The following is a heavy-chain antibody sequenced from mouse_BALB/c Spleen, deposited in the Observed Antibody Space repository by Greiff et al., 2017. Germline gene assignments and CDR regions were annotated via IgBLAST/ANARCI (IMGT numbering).Heavy chain of an antibody. Sequence: EVMLVESGGGLVKLGGSLKLSCAASGFTFSSYYMSWVRQTPEKRLELVAAINSNGGSTYYPDTVKGRFTISRDNAKNTLYLQMSSLKSEDTALYYCARGNYFYWYFDVWGAGTTVTVSS. CDR3: ARGNYFYWYFDV. CDR1: GFTFSSYY. D-gene: IGHD2-1*01. CDR2: INSNGGST. J-gene: IGHJ1*01. V-gene: IGHV5-6-2*01.